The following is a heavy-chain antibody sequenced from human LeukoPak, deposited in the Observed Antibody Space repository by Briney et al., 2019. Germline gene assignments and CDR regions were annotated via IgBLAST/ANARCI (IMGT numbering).Heavy chain of an antibody. CDR1: GYTFTGYY. V-gene: IGHV1-8*03. Sequence: ASVKVSCKASGYTFTGYYMHWVRQATGQGLEWMGWMNPNSGNTGYAQKFQGRVTITRNTSISTAYMELSSLRSEDTAVYYCVAYYYDSSGCVWGQGTVVTVSS. CDR3: VAYYYDSSGCV. J-gene: IGHJ4*02. D-gene: IGHD3-22*01. CDR2: MNPNSGNT.